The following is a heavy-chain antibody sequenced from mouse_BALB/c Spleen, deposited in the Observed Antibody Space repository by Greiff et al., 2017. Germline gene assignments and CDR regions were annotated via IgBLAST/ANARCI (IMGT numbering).Heavy chain of an antibody. J-gene: IGHJ4*01. CDR3: ARDGVLRSYAMDY. Sequence: VQLVESGPGLVAPSQSLSITCTVSGFSLTSYGVHWVRQPPGKGLEWLGVIWAGGSTNYNSALMSRLSISKDNSKSQVFLKMNSLQTDDTAMYYCARDGVLRSYAMDYWGQGTSVTVSS. D-gene: IGHD1-1*01. CDR1: GFSLTSYG. V-gene: IGHV2-9*02. CDR2: IWAGGST.